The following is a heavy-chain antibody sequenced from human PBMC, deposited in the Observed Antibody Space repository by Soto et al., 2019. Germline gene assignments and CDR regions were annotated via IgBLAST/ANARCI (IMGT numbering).Heavy chain of an antibody. CDR2: ISYDGSNK. D-gene: IGHD3-22*01. CDR1: GFTFSSYG. Sequence: QVQLVESGGGVVQPGRSLRLSCAASGFTFSSYGMHWVRQAPDKGLEWVAVISYDGSNKYYADSVKGRFTISRDNSKNTLYLQMNSLRAEDTAVYYCAKNGNYYDSSGYYSSYFDYWGQEPWSPSPQ. CDR3: AKNGNYYDSSGYYSSYFDY. J-gene: IGHJ4*01. V-gene: IGHV3-30*18.